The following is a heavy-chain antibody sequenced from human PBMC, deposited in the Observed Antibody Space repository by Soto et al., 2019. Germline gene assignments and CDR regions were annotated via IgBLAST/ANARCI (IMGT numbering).Heavy chain of an antibody. D-gene: IGHD1-1*01. CDR2: ISNDGSIT. V-gene: IGHV3-74*01. CDR3: AKDLTWNQADY. J-gene: IGHJ4*02. CDR1: GFIFSNYW. Sequence: GGSLRLSCEASGFIFSNYWMHWVRQTPGTGLVWVSRISNDGSITNYADSVKGRFIISRDNAKNKLYLQMNSLRAEDSAVYYCAKDLTWNQADYWGQGALVTSPQ.